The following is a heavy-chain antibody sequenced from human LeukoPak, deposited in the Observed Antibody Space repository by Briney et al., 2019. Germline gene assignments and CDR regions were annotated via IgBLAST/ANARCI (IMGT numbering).Heavy chain of an antibody. CDR1: GFTFSSYS. CDR3: ARDATTYYYGSGSYGGAFNI. CDR2: ISSSSSTI. J-gene: IGHJ3*02. V-gene: IGHV3-48*01. Sequence: QAGGSLRLSCAASGFTFSSYSMNWVRQAPGKGLEWVSYISSSSSTIYYADSVKGRFTISRDNAKNSLYLQMNSLRAEDTAVYYCARDATTYYYGSGSYGGAFNIWGQGTMVTVSS. D-gene: IGHD3-10*01.